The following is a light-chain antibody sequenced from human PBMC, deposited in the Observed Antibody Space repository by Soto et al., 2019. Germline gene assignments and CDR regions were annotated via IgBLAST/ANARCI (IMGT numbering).Light chain of an antibody. Sequence: QSALTQPASVYGSPGQSITISCTGNSRDVGGYNYVSWFQQHPGKAPKLKIYEVSNRPSGVSNRFSGSKSGYTASLTISELQAEDEADYYCTSFTSSSTWVFGGGTQLTVL. J-gene: IGLJ3*02. V-gene: IGLV2-14*03. CDR3: TSFTSSSTWV. CDR1: SRDVGGYNY. CDR2: EVS.